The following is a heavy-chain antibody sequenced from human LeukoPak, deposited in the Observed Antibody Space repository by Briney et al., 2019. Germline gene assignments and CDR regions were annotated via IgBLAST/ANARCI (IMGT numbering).Heavy chain of an antibody. V-gene: IGHV4-39*07. CDR3: ARGYCSGGSCYSYYYYNYMDV. D-gene: IGHD2-15*01. CDR2: IHYSGST. CDR1: GGSISSNSYY. J-gene: IGHJ6*03. Sequence: SETLSLTCAVSGGSISSNSYYWGWIRQPPGKGLEWIGSIHYSGSTNYNPSLKSRATISVDTSKNQFSLKLSSVTAADTAVYYCARGYCSGGSCYSYYYYNYMDVWGKGTTVTVSS.